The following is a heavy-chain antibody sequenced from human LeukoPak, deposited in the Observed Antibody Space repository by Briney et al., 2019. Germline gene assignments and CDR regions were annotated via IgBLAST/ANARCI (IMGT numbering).Heavy chain of an antibody. D-gene: IGHD3-22*01. CDR2: ISSSSSYI. Sequence: PGGSLRLSCAASGFTFSSYSMNWVRQAPGKGLEWVSSISSSSSYIYYADSVKGRFTISRDNAKNSLYLQMNSLRAEDTAEYYCARDPHTYDSSGYYLGTDYWGQGTLVTVSS. CDR1: GFTFSSYS. CDR3: ARDPHTYDSSGYYLGTDY. V-gene: IGHV3-21*01. J-gene: IGHJ4*02.